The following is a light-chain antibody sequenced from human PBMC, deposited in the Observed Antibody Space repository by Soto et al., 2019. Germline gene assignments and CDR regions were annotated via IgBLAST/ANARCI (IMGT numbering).Light chain of an antibody. V-gene: IGLV4-69*01. CDR1: SGHSSYA. Sequence: QSVLTQSPSASASLGASVKLTCTLSSGHSSYAIAWHQQQPEKGPRYLMKLNSDGSHSKGDRIPDRFSGSSSGAERYLTSSGLQSEDEADYYCQTWGTGIHKVFGGGTKLTVL. CDR2: LNSDGSH. J-gene: IGLJ2*01. CDR3: QTWGTGIHKV.